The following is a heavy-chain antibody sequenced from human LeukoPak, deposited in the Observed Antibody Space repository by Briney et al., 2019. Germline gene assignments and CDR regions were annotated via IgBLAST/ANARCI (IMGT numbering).Heavy chain of an antibody. V-gene: IGHV1-24*01. CDR1: GYTLTELS. D-gene: IGHD5-18*01. CDR3: ASSGDDSYGSLPGVEN. CDR2: FDPEDGET. J-gene: IGHJ4*02. Sequence: ASVKVSCKVSGYTLTELSMHWVRQAPGKGLEWMGGFDPEDGETIYAQKFQGRVTMTEDTSTDTAYMELSSLRAEDTALYYRASSGDDSYGSLPGVENWGQGTLVTVSS.